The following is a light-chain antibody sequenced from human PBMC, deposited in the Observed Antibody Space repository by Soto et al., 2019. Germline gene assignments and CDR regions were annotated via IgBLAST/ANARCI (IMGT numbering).Light chain of an antibody. CDR3: SSYTSSSTGV. CDR1: SSDIGGYNY. Sequence: QSVLTQPASVSGSPGQSITISCTGTSSDIGGYNYVSWYQQHPGKAPKLIISDVSNRPSGVSNRFSGSKSGNTASLTISGLQAEDEADYHCSSYTSSSTGVFGGGTKLTVL. V-gene: IGLV2-14*01. J-gene: IGLJ3*02. CDR2: DVS.